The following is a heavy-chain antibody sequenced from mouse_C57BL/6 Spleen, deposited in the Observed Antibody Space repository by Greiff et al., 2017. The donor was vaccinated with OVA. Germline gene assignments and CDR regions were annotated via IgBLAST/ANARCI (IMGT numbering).Heavy chain of an antibody. D-gene: IGHD1-1*01. V-gene: IGHV1-72*01. CDR3: ARGGVITTVVEGYFDV. Sequence: QVQLQQPGAELVKPGASVKLSCKASGYTFTSYWMHWVKQRPGRGLEWIGRIDPNSGGTKYNEKFKSKATLTVDKPSSTAYMQLSSLTSEDSAVYYWARGGVITTVVEGYFDVWSTGTTVTVSS. CDR1: GYTFTSYW. J-gene: IGHJ1*03. CDR2: IDPNSGGT.